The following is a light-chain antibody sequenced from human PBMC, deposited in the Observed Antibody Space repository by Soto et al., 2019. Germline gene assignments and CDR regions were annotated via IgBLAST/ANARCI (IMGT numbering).Light chain of an antibody. CDR3: QQTYTTPGT. J-gene: IGKJ1*01. CDR1: QSVSKY. V-gene: IGKV1-39*01. Sequence: MTQSPSSLSASVGDRITITCRASQSVSKYLNWYQQKPGEAPKLLIFAAISLHSGVPSRFSGSGSGTYFSLTISDLQPEDFASYYCQQTYTTPGTFGRGTRVEIK. CDR2: AAI.